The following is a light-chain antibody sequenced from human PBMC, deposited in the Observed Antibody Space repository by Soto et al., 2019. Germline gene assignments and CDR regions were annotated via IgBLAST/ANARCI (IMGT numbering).Light chain of an antibody. J-gene: IGLJ1*01. V-gene: IGLV2-8*01. CDR1: SSDVGGYNY. CDR2: EVS. Sequence: QSVLTQPPSASGSPGQSVTISCTGTSSDVGGYNYVSWYQQHPGKAPNLMIYEVSKRPSGVPDRFSGSKSGNTASLTVSGLQAEDEADYYCSSYAGSNAYVFGTGTKVTVL. CDR3: SSYAGSNAYV.